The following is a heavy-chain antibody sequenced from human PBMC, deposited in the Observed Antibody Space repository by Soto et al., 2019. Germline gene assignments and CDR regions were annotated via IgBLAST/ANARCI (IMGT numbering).Heavy chain of an antibody. J-gene: IGHJ4*02. V-gene: IGHV3-23*01. CDR1: GIPFWIRS. Sequence: GGSLTPSCVASGIPFWIRSMGWVSQAPGEGLEWVSSITDSGGDAKYADSVRGRFTISRDNSKNTLYLQMSSLRAEDTAVYYCAKVGLSGWDDYFDYWGQGTLVTVSS. CDR2: ITDSGGDA. CDR3: AKVGLSGWDDYFDY. D-gene: IGHD6-19*01.